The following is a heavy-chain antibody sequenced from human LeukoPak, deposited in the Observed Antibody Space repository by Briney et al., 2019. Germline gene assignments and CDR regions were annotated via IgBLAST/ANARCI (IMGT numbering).Heavy chain of an antibody. D-gene: IGHD3-22*01. J-gene: IGHJ4*02. V-gene: IGHV3-48*03. CDR1: GFTFSSYE. CDR3: ARSSYYDAPKGLCFAY. CDR2: ISSSGSTI. Sequence: GGSLRLSCAASGFTFSSYEMNWVRQAPGKGLEGVSYISSSGSTIYYADSVKGRFTISRDNAKNSLYLQMNSLRAEDTAVYYCARSSYYDAPKGLCFAYWGQGTLVTVSS.